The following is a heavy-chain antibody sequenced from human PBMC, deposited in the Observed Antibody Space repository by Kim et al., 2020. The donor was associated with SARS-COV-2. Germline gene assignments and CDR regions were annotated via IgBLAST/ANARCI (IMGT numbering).Heavy chain of an antibody. Sequence: SETLSLTCTVSGGSISSGDYYWSWIRQPPGKGLEWIGYIYYSGSTYYNPSLKSRVTISVDTSKNQFSLKLSSVTAADTAVYYCARDARLSMGPGAFDIWGQGTMVTVSS. CDR3: ARDARLSMGPGAFDI. J-gene: IGHJ3*02. V-gene: IGHV4-30-4*01. CDR1: GGSISSGDYY. CDR2: IYYSGST. D-gene: IGHD6-6*01.